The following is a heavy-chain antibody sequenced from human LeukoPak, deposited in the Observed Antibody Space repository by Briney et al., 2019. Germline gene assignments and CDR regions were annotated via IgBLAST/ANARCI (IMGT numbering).Heavy chain of an antibody. CDR1: GFTFSSYA. CDR2: ISYDGSNK. V-gene: IGHV3-30*04. J-gene: IGHJ6*02. CDR3: ARGDLIVVVPAAMPVHYYYGMDV. Sequence: GGSLRLSCAASGFTFSSYAMHWVRQAPGKGLEWVAVISYDGSNKYYADSVKGRFTISRDNSKNTLYLQMNSLRAEDTAVYYCARGDLIVVVPAAMPVHYYYGMDVWGQGTTVTVSS. D-gene: IGHD2-2*01.